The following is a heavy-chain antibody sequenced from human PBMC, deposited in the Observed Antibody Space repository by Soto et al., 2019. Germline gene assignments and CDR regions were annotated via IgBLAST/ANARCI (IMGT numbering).Heavy chain of an antibody. CDR1: GGSFSGYY. CDR3: ARGYIAAAATYYFDY. Sequence: PSETLSLTCAVYGGSFSGYYWSWIRQPPGKGLEWIGEINHSGSTNYNPSLKSRVTISVDTSKNQFSLKLSSVTAADTAVYYCARGYIAAAATYYFDYWGQGTLVTVS. J-gene: IGHJ4*02. V-gene: IGHV4-34*01. CDR2: INHSGST. D-gene: IGHD6-13*01.